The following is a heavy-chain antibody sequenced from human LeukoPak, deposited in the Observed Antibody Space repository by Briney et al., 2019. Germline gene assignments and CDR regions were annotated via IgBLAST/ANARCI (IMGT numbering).Heavy chain of an antibody. D-gene: IGHD5-24*01. V-gene: IGHV4-59*01. J-gene: IGHJ4*02. Sequence: SETLSLTCTVSGGSISSYYWSWIRQPPGKGLEWIGYLHYGGITSYNPSLKSRVTISVDTSKSQFSLKLTSVTAADTAVYYCARDGYTIASYFDYWGQGALVTVSS. CDR3: ARDGYTIASYFDY. CDR2: LHYGGIT. CDR1: GGSISSYY.